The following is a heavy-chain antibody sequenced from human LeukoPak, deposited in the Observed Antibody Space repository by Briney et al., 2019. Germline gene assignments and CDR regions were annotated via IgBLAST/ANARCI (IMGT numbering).Heavy chain of an antibody. CDR1: GGSISSYY. V-gene: IGHV4-59*01. CDR3: ARATGSGPDFDWLLYLPAYFDY. CDR2: IHYSGST. Sequence: SETLSLTCSVFGGSISSYYWSWIRQPPGKGLEWIGYIHYSGSTNYNPSLKSRVTISVDTSKNQFSLKLSSVTAADTAVYYCARATGSGPDFDWLLYLPAYFDYWGQGTLVTVSS. J-gene: IGHJ4*02. D-gene: IGHD3-9*01.